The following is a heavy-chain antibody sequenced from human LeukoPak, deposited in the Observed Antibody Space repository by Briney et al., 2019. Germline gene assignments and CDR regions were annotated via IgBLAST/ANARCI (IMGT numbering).Heavy chain of an antibody. D-gene: IGHD2/OR15-2a*01. V-gene: IGHV3-30*02. Sequence: TGGSLRLSCAASGFTVSSDYMSWVRQAPGKGLEWVAFIRYDGSNKYYADSVKGRFTISRDNSKNTLYLQMDSLRAEDTAMYYCAKDRLATTFDYFDYWGQGTLVTVSS. CDR2: IRYDGSNK. CDR1: GFTVSSDY. CDR3: AKDRLATTFDYFDY. J-gene: IGHJ4*02.